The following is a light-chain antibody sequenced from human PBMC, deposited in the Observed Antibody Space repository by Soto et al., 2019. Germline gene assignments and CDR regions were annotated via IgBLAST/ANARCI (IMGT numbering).Light chain of an antibody. CDR1: SGHSSYA. J-gene: IGLJ2*01. V-gene: IGLV4-69*01. Sequence: QSVLTQSPSASASLGASVKLTCTLSSGHSSYAIAWHQQQPEKGPRFLMKLDSDGTHNKGDGIPDRFSGSSAGTERYLTISSLQSEDEADYYCQTWGTGMQVVFGGGTKLTVL. CDR3: QTWGTGMQVV. CDR2: LDSDGTH.